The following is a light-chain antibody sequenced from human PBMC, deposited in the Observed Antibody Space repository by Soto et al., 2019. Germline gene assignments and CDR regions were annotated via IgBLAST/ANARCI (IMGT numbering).Light chain of an antibody. J-gene: IGKJ1*01. CDR2: KVS. Sequence: DFVMTQSPLSLPVTLGQPASISCRSSQSLLYSDGNTYLNWFQQRPGQSPRRLIYKVSNRDSGVPDRFSGSGSGTDFTLKISRVEAEDVGVYYCMQGTHWPPWTFAQGTKV. CDR1: QSLLYSDGNTY. CDR3: MQGTHWPPWT. V-gene: IGKV2-30*01.